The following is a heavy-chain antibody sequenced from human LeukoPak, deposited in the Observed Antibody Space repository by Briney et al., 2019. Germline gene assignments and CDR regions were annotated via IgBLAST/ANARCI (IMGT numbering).Heavy chain of an antibody. J-gene: IGHJ4*02. CDR3: ARDYGSGR. CDR1: GGTFSSYA. CDR2: IIPILGIA. D-gene: IGHD3-10*01. Sequence: ASVKVSCKASGGTFSSYAISWVRQALGPGLEWMGRIIPILGIANYAQKFQGRVTITADKSASTAYMELSSLRSEDTAVYYCARDYGSGRWGQGTLVTVSS. V-gene: IGHV1-69*04.